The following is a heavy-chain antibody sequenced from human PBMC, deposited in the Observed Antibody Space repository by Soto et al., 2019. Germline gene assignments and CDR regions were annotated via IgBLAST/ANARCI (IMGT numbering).Heavy chain of an antibody. CDR2: ISYDGSNK. V-gene: IGHV3-30*18. CDR3: AKELVVTDAFDI. CDR1: GFTFSSYG. D-gene: IGHD2-15*01. J-gene: IGHJ3*02. Sequence: GGSLRLSCAASGFTFSSYGMHWVRQAPGKGLEWVAVISYDGSNKYYADSVKGRFTISRDNSKNTLYLQMNCLRAEDTAVYYCAKELVVTDAFDIWGQGTMVTVSS.